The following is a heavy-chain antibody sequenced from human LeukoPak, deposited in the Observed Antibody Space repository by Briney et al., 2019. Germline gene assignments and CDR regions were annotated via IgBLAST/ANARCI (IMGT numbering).Heavy chain of an antibody. D-gene: IGHD3-10*01. V-gene: IGHV1-69*04. Sequence: SVKVSCKASGGSFSSYVITWVRQAPGQGLEWMGRIIPVLAVSNFAQKFQGRVTITADKSTSTAYMELSSLRSEDTAVYYCARDLEKGGSGSYPLDYWGQGTLVTVSS. CDR3: ARDLEKGGSGSYPLDY. J-gene: IGHJ4*02. CDR2: IIPVLAVS. CDR1: GGSFSSYV.